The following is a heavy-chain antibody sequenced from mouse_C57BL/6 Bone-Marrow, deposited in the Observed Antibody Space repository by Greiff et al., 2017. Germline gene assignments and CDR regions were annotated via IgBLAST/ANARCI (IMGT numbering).Heavy chain of an antibody. J-gene: IGHJ2*01. CDR3: ARRFYFDD. V-gene: IGHV5-6*01. CDR2: ISSGGSYT. CDR1: GFTISSYG. Sequence: EVQRVESGGDLVKPGGSLKLPCAASGFTISSYGLSWVRQTPDKKLEWVATISSGGSYTYYPDSVKGRFTISRDNAKNTLYLQMSSLKSEDTAMYYCARRFYFDDWGQGTTLTVSS.